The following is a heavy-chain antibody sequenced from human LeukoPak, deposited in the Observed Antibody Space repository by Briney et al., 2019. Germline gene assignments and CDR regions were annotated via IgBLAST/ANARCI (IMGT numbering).Heavy chain of an antibody. V-gene: IGHV4-34*01. CDR3: ARGSDSSGYLFDY. J-gene: IGHJ4*02. CDR1: GGSFSGYY. Sequence: SETLSLTCAVYGGSFSGYYWSWIRQPPGKGLEWIGEINHSGSTNYNPSLKSRVTISVDTSKNQFSLKLSSVTAADTAVYYCARGSDSSGYLFDYWGQGTLVTVSS. D-gene: IGHD3-22*01. CDR2: INHSGST.